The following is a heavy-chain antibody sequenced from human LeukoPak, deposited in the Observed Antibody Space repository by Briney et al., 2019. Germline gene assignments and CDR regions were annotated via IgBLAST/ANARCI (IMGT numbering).Heavy chain of an antibody. CDR2: ISSNGGST. J-gene: IGHJ4*02. CDR3: AKDRYGGTSPYFDY. CDR1: GFTFSSYA. V-gene: IGHV3-64*04. Sequence: GGSLRLSCSASGFTFSSYAMHWVRQAPGKGLEYVSAISSNGGSTYYADSVKDRFTISRDNSKNSLYLQMNSLRTEDTALYYCAKDRYGGTSPYFDYWGQGTLVTVSS. D-gene: IGHD4-23*01.